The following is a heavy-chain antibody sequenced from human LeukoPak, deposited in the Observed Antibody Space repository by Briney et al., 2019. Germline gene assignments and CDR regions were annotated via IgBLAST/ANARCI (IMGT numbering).Heavy chain of an antibody. CDR3: ARDYDV. Sequence: SETLSLTCTVSGGSISSGFYYWNWIRQPAGKGLEWIGRIYTSGSTNYNPSLKSRVTISLDTSKNQFSLKLSSVTAADTAEYYCARDYDVWGQGTLVTVSS. V-gene: IGHV4-61*02. CDR2: IYTSGST. D-gene: IGHD3-3*01. J-gene: IGHJ4*02. CDR1: GGSISSGFYY.